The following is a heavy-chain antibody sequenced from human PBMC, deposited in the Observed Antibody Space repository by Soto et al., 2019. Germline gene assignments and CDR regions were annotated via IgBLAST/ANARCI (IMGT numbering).Heavy chain of an antibody. D-gene: IGHD5-12*01. CDR1: GGSISSGGYY. Sequence: SETLSLTCTVSGGSISSGGYYWSWIRQHPGKGLEWIGYIYYSGSTYYNPSLKSRVTISVDTSKNLFSLKLSSVTAADTAVYYCARDASRLRDNPFDYWGQGTLVTVSS. CDR3: ARDASRLRDNPFDY. J-gene: IGHJ4*02. V-gene: IGHV4-31*03. CDR2: IYYSGST.